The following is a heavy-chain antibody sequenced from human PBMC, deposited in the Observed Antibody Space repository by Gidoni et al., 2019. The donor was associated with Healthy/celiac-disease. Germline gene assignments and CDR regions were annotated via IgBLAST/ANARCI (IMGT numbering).Heavy chain of an antibody. D-gene: IGHD3-22*01. V-gene: IGHV4-34*01. CDR1: GPYFSGYY. CDR3: ARGRYHDSSGFPY. J-gene: IGHJ4*02. Sequence: QVQLQQWGAGLLKPSETPSLTCAMSGPYFSGYYWSWIRQSPGRGLEWIAEITHTGSTNYKPSLRSRVTISVDASKNQFSLQLRSVTAADTAVYYCARGRYHDSSGFPYWGQGTLVTVSS. CDR2: ITHTGST.